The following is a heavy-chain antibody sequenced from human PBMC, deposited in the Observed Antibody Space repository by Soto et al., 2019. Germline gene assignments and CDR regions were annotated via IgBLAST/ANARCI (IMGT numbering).Heavy chain of an antibody. J-gene: IGHJ6*02. V-gene: IGHV1-8*01. CDR1: GYTFTSYD. CDR2: MSPNSGET. CDR3: ARAPHPSYFYYGMDV. Sequence: QVQLVQSGAEVKKPGASVKVSCKASGYTFTSYDINWVRQATGQGLEWMGWMSPNSGETGYAQKFQGRVTMTRNTSISTAYMELSSLRSEDTAMYYCARAPHPSYFYYGMDVWGQGTTVTVSS.